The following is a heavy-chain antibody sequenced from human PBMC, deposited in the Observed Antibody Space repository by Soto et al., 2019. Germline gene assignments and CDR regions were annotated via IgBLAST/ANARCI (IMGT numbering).Heavy chain of an antibody. CDR3: AREFSSAHINYSDF. CDR2: VTPTGAT. J-gene: IGHJ4*02. CDR1: GGSISLERFY. Sequence: QVQLPESGPGLVKPSETLSLTCTVSGGSISLERFYWTWIRQPPGKVLEWIGYVTPTGATNYNPSLQSRVDISVDTARNPFSLTLRSLTAADPAVYFFAREFSSAHINYSDFWGQGTLVSVSA. V-gene: IGHV4-4*08.